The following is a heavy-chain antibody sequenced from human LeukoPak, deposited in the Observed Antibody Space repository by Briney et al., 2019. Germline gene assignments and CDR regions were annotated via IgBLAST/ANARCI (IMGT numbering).Heavy chain of an antibody. Sequence: SGGSLRLSCAASGFTVSSNYMSWVRQAPGKGLEWVSVIYSGGSTYYADSVKGRFTISRDNSKNTLYLQMNSLRAEDTAVYYCARERWLQLDYWGQGTLVTVSS. CDR3: ARERWLQLDY. V-gene: IGHV3-66*01. CDR1: GFTVSSNY. CDR2: IYSGGST. D-gene: IGHD1-1*01. J-gene: IGHJ4*02.